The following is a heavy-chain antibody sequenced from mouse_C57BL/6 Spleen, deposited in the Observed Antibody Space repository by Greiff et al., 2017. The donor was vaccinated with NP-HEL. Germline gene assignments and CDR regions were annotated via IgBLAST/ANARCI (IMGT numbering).Heavy chain of an antibody. CDR1: GYSITSGYY. V-gene: IGHV3-6*01. CDR2: ISYDGSN. J-gene: IGHJ4*01. D-gene: IGHD2-3*01. Sequence: EVKLQESGPGLVKPSQSLSLTCSVTGYSITSGYYWNWIRQFPGNKLEWMGYISYDGSNNYNPSLKNRISITRDTSKNQFFLKLNSVTTEDTATYYCARDQDGYYEDAMDYWGQGTSVTVSS. CDR3: ARDQDGYYEDAMDY.